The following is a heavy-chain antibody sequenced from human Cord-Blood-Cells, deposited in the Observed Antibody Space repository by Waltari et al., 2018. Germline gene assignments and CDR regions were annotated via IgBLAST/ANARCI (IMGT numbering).Heavy chain of an antibody. Sequence: QLQLQESGPGLVKPSETLSLTCTVSGGSISSSSYYWGWIRQPPGKGLEWIGSIYYSGSRYSNPALKSGVTIAVDTSKNQFSLKLSSVTAADTAVYYCARAYDSSGYYYRGSYWYFDLWGRGTLVTVSS. J-gene: IGHJ2*01. CDR1: GGSISSSSYY. D-gene: IGHD3-22*01. CDR3: ARAYDSSGYYYRGSYWYFDL. CDR2: IYYSGSR. V-gene: IGHV4-39*07.